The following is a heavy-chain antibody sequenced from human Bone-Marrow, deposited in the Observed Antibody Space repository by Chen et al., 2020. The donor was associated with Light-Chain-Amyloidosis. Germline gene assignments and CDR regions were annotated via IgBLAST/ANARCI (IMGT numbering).Heavy chain of an antibody. CDR3: ARRRDGYNFDY. CDR1: GYTFPNYW. V-gene: IGHV5-51*01. D-gene: IGHD5-12*01. CDR2: IYPDDSDA. Sequence: GYTFPNYWIGWVRQMPGKGLEWMGVIYPDDSDARYSPSFEGQVTISADKSITTAYLQWRSLKASDTAMYYCARRRDGYNFDYWDQGTLVTVSS. J-gene: IGHJ4*02.